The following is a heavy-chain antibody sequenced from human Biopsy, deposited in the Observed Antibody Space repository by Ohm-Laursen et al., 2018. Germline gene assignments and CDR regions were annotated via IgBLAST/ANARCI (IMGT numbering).Heavy chain of an antibody. V-gene: IGHV1-8*01. CDR2: MNPNSGDT. CDR1: GYTFNTYD. J-gene: IGHJ6*02. Sequence: SVKVSRKASGYTFNTYDTNWVRQAAGQGPEWLGWMNPNSGDTGFAQKFQGRITMTRSTSITTAYIELTNLRSQDTAVYYCAREGAFGDTDAYYGLDVWGLGTRVTVSS. CDR3: AREGAFGDTDAYYGLDV. D-gene: IGHD3-16*01.